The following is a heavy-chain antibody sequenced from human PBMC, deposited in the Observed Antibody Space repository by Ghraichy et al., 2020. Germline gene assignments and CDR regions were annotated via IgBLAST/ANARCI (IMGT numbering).Heavy chain of an antibody. CDR3: ARSQEYYDFWSGYYTPRGNYYGMDV. J-gene: IGHJ6*02. V-gene: IGHV3-30-3*01. CDR2: ISYDGSNK. D-gene: IGHD3-3*01. CDR1: GFTFSSYA. Sequence: GGSLRLSCVASGFTFSSYAMHWVRQAPGKGLEWVAVISYDGSNKYYADSVKGRFTISRDNPKNTLYLQMNSLRAEDTAVYYCARSQEYYDFWSGYYTPRGNYYGMDVWGQGTTVTVSS.